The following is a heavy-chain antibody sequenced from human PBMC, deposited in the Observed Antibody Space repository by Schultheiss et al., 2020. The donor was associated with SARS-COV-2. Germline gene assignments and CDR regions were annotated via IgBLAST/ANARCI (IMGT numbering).Heavy chain of an antibody. CDR2: IKSKTDGGTT. D-gene: IGHD2-15*01. CDR3: AKDYLVESRYVDNWFDP. Sequence: GGSLRLSCAASGFTFSRYAMSWVRQAPGKGLEWVGRIKSKTDGGTTDYAAPVKGRFTISRDDSKNTLYLQMNSLKTEDTAVYYCAKDYLVESRYVDNWFDPWGQGTLVTVSS. J-gene: IGHJ5*02. CDR1: GFTFSRYA. V-gene: IGHV3-15*01.